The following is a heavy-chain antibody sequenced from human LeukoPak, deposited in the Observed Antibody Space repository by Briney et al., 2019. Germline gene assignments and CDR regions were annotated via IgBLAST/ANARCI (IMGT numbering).Heavy chain of an antibody. D-gene: IGHD1-26*01. J-gene: IGHJ4*02. V-gene: IGHV4-31*03. CDR2: ISYSGTT. CDR1: GGSTSSYGDY. CDR3: ARRITGMVATNQFDY. Sequence: SQTLSLTCTVSGGSTSSYGDYWNWLRQLPGKGLEWIGYISYSGTTNYNPSLKSRLSISLDTSNNQFTLWLRSVTAADTAMYYCARRITGMVATNQFDYWGRGTPVTVSS.